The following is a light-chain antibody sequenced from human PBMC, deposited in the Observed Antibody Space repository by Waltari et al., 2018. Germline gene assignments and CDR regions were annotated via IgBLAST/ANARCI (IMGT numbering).Light chain of an antibody. J-gene: IGLJ2*01. CDR2: EVS. CDR3: SSYTSSSSYVV. CDR1: SSDVGGSNY. Sequence: QSALTQPASVSGSPGQSITISCTGTSSDVGGSNYASWYQHHPGKAPKLLIYEVSNRPSGVSNRFSGSKSGNTASLSISGLQAEDEADYYCSSYTSSSSYVVFGGGTRLTVL. V-gene: IGLV2-14*01.